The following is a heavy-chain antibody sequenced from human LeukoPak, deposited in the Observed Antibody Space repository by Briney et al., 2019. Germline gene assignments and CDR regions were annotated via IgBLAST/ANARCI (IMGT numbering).Heavy chain of an antibody. Sequence: SQTLSLPCAVSSGSIREGTWWTWVRPLQGKGLEWIGRIDHSGGTDYNPSLKSRVTISLDKSKSQLSLNLRSVTAADTAIYYCAKLRGYALNSWGQGTLVTVSS. CDR2: IDHSGGT. CDR3: AKLRGYALNS. D-gene: IGHD5-12*01. CDR1: SGSIREGTW. J-gene: IGHJ4*02. V-gene: IGHV4-4*02.